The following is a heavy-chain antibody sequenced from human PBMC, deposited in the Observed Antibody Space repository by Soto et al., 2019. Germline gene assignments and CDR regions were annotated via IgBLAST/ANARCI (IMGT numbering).Heavy chain of an antibody. Sequence: ASVKVSCKASGYTFTSYGISWVRQAPGQGLEWMGWISAYNGNTNYAQKLQGRVTMTTDTSTSTAYMELRSLRSDDTAVYYCARYDIVLVPAANYYYYGMDVWGQGTTVTVSS. J-gene: IGHJ6*02. CDR3: ARYDIVLVPAANYYYYGMDV. D-gene: IGHD2-2*01. CDR1: GYTFTSYG. V-gene: IGHV1-18*01. CDR2: ISAYNGNT.